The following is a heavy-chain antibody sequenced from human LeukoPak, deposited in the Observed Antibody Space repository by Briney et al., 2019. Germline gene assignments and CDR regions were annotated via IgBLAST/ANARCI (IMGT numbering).Heavy chain of an antibody. Sequence: GGSLRLSCAASGFTFSSYNMNWVRQAPGKGPEWVSSITSSSSYIYYADSVKGRFTISRDNAKNSLYLQMNSLRAEDTAVYYCARVGALLPFDSWGQGSLVTVSS. CDR3: ARVGALLPFDS. J-gene: IGHJ4*02. D-gene: IGHD4/OR15-4a*01. CDR2: ITSSSSYI. CDR1: GFTFSSYN. V-gene: IGHV3-21*01.